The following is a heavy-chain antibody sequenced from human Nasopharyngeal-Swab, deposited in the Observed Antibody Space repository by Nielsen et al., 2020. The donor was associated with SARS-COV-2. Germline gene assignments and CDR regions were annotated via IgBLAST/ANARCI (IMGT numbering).Heavy chain of an antibody. Sequence: GGSLRLSCAASGFIFSGSAMHWVHQASGKGLEWVGRIGDKDHNYATTYGAAVKGRFTISRDDSKNTAFLQMDSLKTEDTALYYCTTDYYFDYWGQGTLVTVSS. CDR3: TTDYYFDY. CDR2: IGDKDHNYAT. CDR1: GFIFSGSA. J-gene: IGHJ4*02. V-gene: IGHV3-73*01.